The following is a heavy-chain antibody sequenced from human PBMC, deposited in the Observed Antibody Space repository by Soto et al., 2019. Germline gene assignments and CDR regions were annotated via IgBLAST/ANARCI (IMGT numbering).Heavy chain of an antibody. Sequence: QIQLVQSGAEVKKPGASVKVSCKASGYTVTSYYMHWVRQAPGQGLEWMGIINPSGGSTTYAQKFQARRTMTRDTSTSTVYMELSSLRSEDTAMYYCARTPGYTDRNYFDYWGQGTLVTVSS. V-gene: IGHV1-46*01. J-gene: IGHJ4*02. CDR3: ARTPGYTDRNYFDY. CDR1: GYTVTSYY. CDR2: INPSGGST. D-gene: IGHD2-2*02.